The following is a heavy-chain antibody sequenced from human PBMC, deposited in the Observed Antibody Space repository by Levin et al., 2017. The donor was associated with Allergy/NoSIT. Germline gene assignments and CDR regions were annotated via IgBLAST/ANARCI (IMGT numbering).Heavy chain of an antibody. D-gene: IGHD2-2*01. V-gene: IGHV3-72*01. CDR2: TRNKANSYTT. CDR1: GFTFSDHY. J-gene: IGHJ6*02. Sequence: GGSLRLSCAASGFTFSDHYMDWVRQAPGKGLEWVGRTRNKANSYTTEYAASVKGRFIISRDDSKNSLYLQMNSLKTEDTAVYYCARVRSSTWGWDEMDVWGQGTTVTVSS. CDR3: ARVRSSTWGWDEMDV.